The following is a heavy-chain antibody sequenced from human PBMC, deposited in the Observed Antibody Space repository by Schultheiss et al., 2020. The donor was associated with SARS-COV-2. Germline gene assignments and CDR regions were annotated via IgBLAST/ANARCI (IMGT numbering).Heavy chain of an antibody. CDR3: ATVLGIPYNWFDP. D-gene: IGHD2/OR15-2a*01. Sequence: ASVKVSCKASGYTFTSYDINWVRQATGQGLEWMGWMNPNSGGTNYAQKFQGRVTMTTDTSTSTAYMELSRLRSDDTAVYYCATVLGIPYNWFDPWGQGTLVTVSS. CDR2: MNPNSGGT. CDR1: GYTFTSYD. J-gene: IGHJ5*02. V-gene: IGHV1-8*01.